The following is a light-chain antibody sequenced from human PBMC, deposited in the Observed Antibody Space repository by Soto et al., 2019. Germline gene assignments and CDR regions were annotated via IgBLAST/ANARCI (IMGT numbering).Light chain of an antibody. CDR3: QQYNNWPRT. Sequence: VVMTQSPATLSVSPWERATLSCRASESVSRNLAWYQQKPGQAPRLLIYDASTRATDVPARFSGSGSGTEFTLTISSLQSEDFAVYYCQQYNNWPRTFGQGTRLEIK. CDR1: ESVSRN. J-gene: IGKJ5*01. V-gene: IGKV3-15*01. CDR2: DAS.